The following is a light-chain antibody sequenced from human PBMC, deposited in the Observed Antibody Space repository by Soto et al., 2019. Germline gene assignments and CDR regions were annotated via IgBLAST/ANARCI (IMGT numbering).Light chain of an antibody. CDR1: QTVRNNY. CDR2: DAS. CDR3: HQFSSYPLP. Sequence: EFVLTQSPGTLSLSPGERATLSCRASQTVRNNYLAWYQQKPGQAPRLLIYDASSRATGIPDRFSGGGSGTDFTLTISRLEPEDFAVYSCHQFSSYPLPVGGGTKVDSK. V-gene: IGKV3-20*01. J-gene: IGKJ4*01.